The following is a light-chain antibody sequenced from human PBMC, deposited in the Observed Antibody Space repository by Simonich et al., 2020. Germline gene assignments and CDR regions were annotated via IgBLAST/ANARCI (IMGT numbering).Light chain of an antibody. CDR2: WAS. CDR3: QQYYSTPPYT. J-gene: IGKJ2*01. Sequence: DIVMTQSPDSLAVSLGERATINCKSSQSVLYSSNNKNYLAWYQQNPGQPPQLLIYWASTRESGVPDRFSGSGSGTDFTLTISSLQAEDVAVYYCQQYYSTPPYTFGQGTKLEIK. V-gene: IGKV4-1*01. CDR1: QSVLYSSNNKNY.